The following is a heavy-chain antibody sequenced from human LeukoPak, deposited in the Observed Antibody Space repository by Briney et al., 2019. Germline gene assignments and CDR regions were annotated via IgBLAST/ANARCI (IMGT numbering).Heavy chain of an antibody. D-gene: IGHD6-19*01. CDR3: ARGYSGWYSGY. V-gene: IGHV3-21*01. CDR2: ITTGSSGIYYAGTTGM. CDR1: GFTFSSYS. J-gene: IGHJ4*02. Sequence: GGSLRLSCAASGFTFSSYSMSWVRQAPGKGLEWVSSITTGSSGIYYAGTTGMYYADSVQGRFTISRDNAKNSLFLQMNSLRAEDTAVYYCARGYSGWYSGYWGQGTLVTVSS.